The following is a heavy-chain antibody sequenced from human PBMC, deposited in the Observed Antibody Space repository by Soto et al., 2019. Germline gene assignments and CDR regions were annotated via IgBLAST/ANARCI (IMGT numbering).Heavy chain of an antibody. V-gene: IGHV3-66*04. CDR1: GVTVSSNY. J-gene: IGHJ5*02. D-gene: IGHD1-26*01. CDR3: ARHGGYYLDH. Sequence: GGSLRLSCAVSGVTVSSNYMSWVRQAPGKGLEWVSVIYSGGSTYYADSVKGRFTISVDTSANQFSLKLTSVTAADTAAYYCARHGGYYLDHWGQETPVTVSS. CDR2: IYSGGST.